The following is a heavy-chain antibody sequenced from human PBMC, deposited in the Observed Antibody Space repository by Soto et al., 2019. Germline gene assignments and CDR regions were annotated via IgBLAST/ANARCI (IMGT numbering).Heavy chain of an antibody. Sequence: SETLSLTCTVSGGSISSSSYYWGWIRQPPGKGLEWIGSIYYSGSTYYNPSLKSRVTISVDTSKNQFSLKLSSVTAADTAVYYCARHPYSSGWSHFDYWGQGTLVTVSS. CDR2: IYYSGST. D-gene: IGHD6-19*01. CDR1: GGSISSSSYY. V-gene: IGHV4-39*01. J-gene: IGHJ4*02. CDR3: ARHPYSSGWSHFDY.